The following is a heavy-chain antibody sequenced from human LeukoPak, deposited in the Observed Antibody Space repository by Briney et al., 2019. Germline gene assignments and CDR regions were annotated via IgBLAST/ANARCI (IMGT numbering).Heavy chain of an antibody. CDR2: IIPIFGTA. V-gene: IGHV1-69*13. Sequence: GASVKVSCKASGGTFSSYAISWVRQAPGQGLEWMGGIIPIFGTANYAQKFQGRVTITADESTSTAYMELSSLRSEDTAVYYCARSMVRGAPDDAFGIWGQGTMVTVSS. D-gene: IGHD3-10*01. CDR3: ARSMVRGAPDDAFGI. CDR1: GGTFSSYA. J-gene: IGHJ3*02.